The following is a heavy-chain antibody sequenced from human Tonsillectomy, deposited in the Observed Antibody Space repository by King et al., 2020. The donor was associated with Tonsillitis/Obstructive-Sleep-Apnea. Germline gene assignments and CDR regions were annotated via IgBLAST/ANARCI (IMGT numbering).Heavy chain of an antibody. V-gene: IGHV3-30*04. D-gene: IGHD1-26*01. CDR3: ARGGSYLHH. CDR2: ISSDGGNK. CDR1: EFSFIYYS. J-gene: IGHJ5*02. Sequence: VQLVESGGGVVQPGRSLRLSCAASEFSFIYYSMHWVRQAPGKGLEWVSVISSDGGNKYYADSVKGRFTISRDNSKNTLYLKMNGLRAEDTAVYYCARGGSYLHHWGQGTLVTVSS.